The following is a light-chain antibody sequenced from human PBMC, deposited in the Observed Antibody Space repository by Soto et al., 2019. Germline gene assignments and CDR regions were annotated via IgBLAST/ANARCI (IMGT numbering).Light chain of an antibody. Sequence: IQMTQSPSSLSASVGDRVTITCRASQTTASYLNWYQQKPGKAPKLLIRAASRLESGVPARFSGSGSGTDFTLTISRLQPEDVATYYCQQSYNTPFTFGPGTKVDV. CDR3: QQSYNTPFT. J-gene: IGKJ3*01. CDR2: AAS. V-gene: IGKV1-39*01. CDR1: QTTASY.